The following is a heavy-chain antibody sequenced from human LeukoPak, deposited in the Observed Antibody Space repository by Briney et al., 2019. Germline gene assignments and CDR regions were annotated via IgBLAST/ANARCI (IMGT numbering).Heavy chain of an antibody. CDR1: GGSISSYY. V-gene: IGHV4-59*01. CDR2: IYYSGST. J-gene: IGHJ6*04. Sequence: SETLSLTCTVSGGSISSYYWSWIRQPPGKGLEWIGYIYYSGSTNYNPSLKSRVTISVDTSKNQSSLKLSSVTAADTAVYYCARDRGDYLDYYYGMDVWGKGTTVTVSS. D-gene: IGHD3-10*01. CDR3: ARDRGDYLDYYYGMDV.